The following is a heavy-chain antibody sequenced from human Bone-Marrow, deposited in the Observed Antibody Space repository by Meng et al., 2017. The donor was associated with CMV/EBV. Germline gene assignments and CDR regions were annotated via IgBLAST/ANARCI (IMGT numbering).Heavy chain of an antibody. Sequence: GESLKISCAASGFTFSGSAMHWVRQASGKGLEWVGRIRSKANSYATAYAASVKGRFTISRDDSKNTAYLQMNSLKTEDTAVYYCTRPTLGFGKSYNYYGIDVWGQGTTVTVSS. CDR2: IRSKANSYAT. J-gene: IGHJ6*02. D-gene: IGHD3-10*01. V-gene: IGHV3-73*01. CDR1: GFTFSGSA. CDR3: TRPTLGFGKSYNYYGIDV.